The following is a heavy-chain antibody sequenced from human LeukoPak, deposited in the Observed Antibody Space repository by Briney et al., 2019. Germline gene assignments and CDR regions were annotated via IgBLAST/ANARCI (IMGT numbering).Heavy chain of an antibody. CDR2: INFDGSNT. CDR3: VRDRHDRGSYEGFV. D-gene: IGHD3-22*01. CDR1: GFTFSSYG. Sequence: PGGSLRLSCAASGFTFSSYGMSWVRQAPGKGLEWVSRINFDGSNTIYADSVKGRFTISRDNAKSTLFLQMNSLRAEDTAVYYCVRDRHDRGSYEGFVWGQGVQVTVFS. V-gene: IGHV3-74*01. J-gene: IGHJ4*02.